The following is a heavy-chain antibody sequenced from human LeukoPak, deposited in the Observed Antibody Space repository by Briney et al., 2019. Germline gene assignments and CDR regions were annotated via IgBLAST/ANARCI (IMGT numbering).Heavy chain of an antibody. Sequence: GASVKVSCKASGYTFTSYYMHWVRQAPGQGLEWMGIINPSGGSTSYAQKFQGRVTMTRDTSTSTVYMELSSLRSEDTVWYYCSVRGYYGMDVWGQGTTVTVSS. J-gene: IGHJ6*02. CDR2: INPSGGST. V-gene: IGHV1-46*01. CDR3: SVRGYYGMDV. CDR1: GYTFTSYY.